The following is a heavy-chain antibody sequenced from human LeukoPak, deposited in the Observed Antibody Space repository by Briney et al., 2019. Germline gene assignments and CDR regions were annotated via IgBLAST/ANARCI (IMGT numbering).Heavy chain of an antibody. CDR1: GDRLTNNW. CDR2: IYPGNSDT. J-gene: IGHJ4*02. V-gene: IGHV5-51*01. Sequence: GETLKISCKISGDRLTNNWIGWVRQVPGKGLGWLGLIYPGNSDTRYSPFFQGQVTFSVDTSISTAYLHWGGLKASDTAMYYCARFALTSSLDYWGQGTLVTVSS. D-gene: IGHD6-13*01. CDR3: ARFALTSSLDY.